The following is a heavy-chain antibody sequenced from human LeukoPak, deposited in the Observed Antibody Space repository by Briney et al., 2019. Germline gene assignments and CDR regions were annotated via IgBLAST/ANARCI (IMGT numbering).Heavy chain of an antibody. CDR1: GGSFSGYY. CDR3: ASSHLYSSSWYLSGRFDY. V-gene: IGHV4-34*01. D-gene: IGHD6-13*01. Sequence: PSETLSLTYAVYGGSFSGYYWSWIRQPPGKGLEWIGEINHSGSTNYNPSLKSRVTVSVDTSKNQFSLRLTSVTAADTAVYYCASSHLYSSSWYLSGRFDYWGQGTLVTVSS. J-gene: IGHJ4*02. CDR2: INHSGST.